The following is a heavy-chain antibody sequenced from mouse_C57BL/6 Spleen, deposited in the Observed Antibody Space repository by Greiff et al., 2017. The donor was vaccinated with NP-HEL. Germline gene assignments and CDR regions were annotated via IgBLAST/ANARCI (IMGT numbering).Heavy chain of an antibody. Sequence: EVKVVESEGGLVQPGSSMKLSCTASGFTFSDYYMAWVRQVPEKGLEWVANINYDGSSTYYLDSLKSRFIISRDNAKNILYLQMSSLKSEDTATYYCAREGIYYYGSSYFFYFDYRGQGTTLTVSS. J-gene: IGHJ2*01. CDR3: AREGIYYYGSSYFFYFDY. V-gene: IGHV5-16*01. CDR2: INYDGSST. D-gene: IGHD1-1*01. CDR1: GFTFSDYY.